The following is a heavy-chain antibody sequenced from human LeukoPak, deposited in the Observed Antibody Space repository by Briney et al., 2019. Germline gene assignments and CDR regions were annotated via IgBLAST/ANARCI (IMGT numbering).Heavy chain of an antibody. CDR1: GFTFSSYG. D-gene: IGHD3-10*02. Sequence: QSGGSLRLSCAASGFTFSSYGMHWVRQAPGKGLGWVAVISYDGSNKYYADSVKGRFTISRDNSKNTLYLQMHSLRAEDTAVYYCVRAMSGGYYFDHWGQGTLVTVTS. CDR2: ISYDGSNK. V-gene: IGHV3-30*03. CDR3: VRAMSGGYYFDH. J-gene: IGHJ4*02.